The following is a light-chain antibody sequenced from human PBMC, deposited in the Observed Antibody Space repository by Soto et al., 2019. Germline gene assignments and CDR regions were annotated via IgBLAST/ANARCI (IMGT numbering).Light chain of an antibody. J-gene: IGKJ3*01. CDR3: QQYNSYPLFT. CDR2: DAS. V-gene: IGKV1-5*01. CDR1: QSISSW. Sequence: DIQMTQSPSTLSASVGDRVTITCRASQSISSWLAWYQQKPGKAPKLLIYDASSWESGVPSRFSGSGSGTEFTLTISSLQPDDFATYYCQQYNSYPLFTFGPGTKVDIK.